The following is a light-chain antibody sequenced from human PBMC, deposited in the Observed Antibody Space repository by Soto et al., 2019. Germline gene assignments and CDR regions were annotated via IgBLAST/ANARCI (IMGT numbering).Light chain of an antibody. V-gene: IGLV2-14*01. Sequence: QSALTQPASVSXSPGQSITISCTGTSSDVGGYNYVSWYQQHPGKAPKFMIYDVSNRPSGVSNRFSGSKSGNTASLTISGLQAEDEADYYCCSYTTSNTRQIVFGTGTKVTVL. CDR2: DVS. CDR1: SSDVGGYNY. CDR3: CSYTTSNTRQIV. J-gene: IGLJ1*01.